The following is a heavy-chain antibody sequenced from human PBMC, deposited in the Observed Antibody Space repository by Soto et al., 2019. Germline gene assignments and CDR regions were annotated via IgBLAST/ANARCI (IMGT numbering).Heavy chain of an antibody. CDR2: IKQDGSEK. J-gene: IGHJ4*02. V-gene: IGHV3-7*01. CDR3: ARKSSTYVDY. Sequence: GGSLRLSCAASGFTFSNYWMTWVRQTPGKGLEWVANIKQDGSEKYYLDSVKGRFTISRDNAKNSLHLQMDSLRDEDTAVYYCARKSSTYVDYWGQGILVTVSS. CDR1: GFTFSNYW.